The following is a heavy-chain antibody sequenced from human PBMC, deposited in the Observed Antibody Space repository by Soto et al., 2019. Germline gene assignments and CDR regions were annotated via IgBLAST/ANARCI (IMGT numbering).Heavy chain of an antibody. J-gene: IGHJ6*02. CDR1: GYTFTSYA. Sequence: QVQLVQSGAEVKKPGASVKVSCKASGYTFTSYAMHWVRQAPGQRLEWMGWINAGNGNTKYSQKFQGRVTITRDTSASTAYMELSSLRSEDTAVYYCARDGEYSSSSGPTPYYYYGMDVWGQGTTVTVSS. CDR3: ARDGEYSSSSGPTPYYYYGMDV. CDR2: INAGNGNT. V-gene: IGHV1-3*01. D-gene: IGHD6-6*01.